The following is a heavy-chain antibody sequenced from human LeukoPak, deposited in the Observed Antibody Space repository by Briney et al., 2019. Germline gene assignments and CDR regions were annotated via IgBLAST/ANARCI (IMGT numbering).Heavy chain of an antibody. D-gene: IGHD2-2*01. CDR1: GYTFTSYG. Sequence: GASVKVSCKASGYTFTSYGISWVRQAPGQGLEWMGWIGAYNGNTNYAQKLQGRVTMTTDTSTSTAYMELRSLRSDDTAVYYCARGSSGYCSSTSCYPGWFDPWGQGTLVTVSS. J-gene: IGHJ5*02. V-gene: IGHV1-18*01. CDR3: ARGSSGYCSSTSCYPGWFDP. CDR2: IGAYNGNT.